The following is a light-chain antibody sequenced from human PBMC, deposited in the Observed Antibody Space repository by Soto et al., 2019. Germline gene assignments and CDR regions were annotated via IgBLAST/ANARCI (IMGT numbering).Light chain of an antibody. Sequence: EIVLTQSPAALSLSPGERATLSCRASQSVSSYLAWYQQKPGQAPRLLIYDASTRATGVPARFSGRGSGTEFTLTISSLQSEDFAVYYCQQYTNWPPNTFGQGTRLEI. V-gene: IGKV3-15*01. J-gene: IGKJ5*01. CDR1: QSVSSY. CDR2: DAS. CDR3: QQYTNWPPNT.